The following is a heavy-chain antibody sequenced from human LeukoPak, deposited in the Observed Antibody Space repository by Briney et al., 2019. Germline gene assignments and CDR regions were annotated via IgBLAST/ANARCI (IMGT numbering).Heavy chain of an antibody. CDR3: ARDDYDSGGFSFYWYLVL. D-gene: IGHD3-22*01. CDR2: ISSSSSTI. CDR1: GFTFSSYS. Sequence: PGGSLRLSCAASGFTFSSYSMNWVRQAPGKGLEWVSYISSSSSTIYYADSVKGRFTISRDNAKNSLYLQMNSLRAEDTAVYYCARDDYDSGGFSFYWYLVLGAGAPW. J-gene: IGHJ2*01. V-gene: IGHV3-48*01.